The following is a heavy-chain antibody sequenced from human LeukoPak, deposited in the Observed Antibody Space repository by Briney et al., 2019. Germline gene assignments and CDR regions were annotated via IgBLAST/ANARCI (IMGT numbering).Heavy chain of an antibody. CDR3: ARTPLGDGYKGWFDP. Sequence: GASVKVSCKTSGGTFSSYVISWVRQAPGQGLEWMGAIIHMFGTAKYAQKFQGRVTITADDPTSAAYMELSSLRSEDTAVYYCARTPLGDGYKGWFDPWGQGTLVTVSS. D-gene: IGHD5-24*01. J-gene: IGHJ5*02. CDR1: GGTFSSYV. CDR2: IIHMFGTA. V-gene: IGHV1-69*01.